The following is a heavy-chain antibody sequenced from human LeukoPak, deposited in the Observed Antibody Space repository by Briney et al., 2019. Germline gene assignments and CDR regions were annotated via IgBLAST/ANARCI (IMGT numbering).Heavy chain of an antibody. V-gene: IGHV1-69*13. CDR1: GGTFSSYA. J-gene: IGHJ1*01. Sequence: SVKVSCEASGGTFSSYAISWVRQAPGQGLEWMGGIIPIFGTANYAQKFQGRVTITADESTSTAYMELSSLRSEDTAVYYCARGAGGTRYYDFWSGYYTGFQHWGQGTLVTVSS. CDR3: ARGAGGTRYYDFWSGYYTGFQH. D-gene: IGHD3-3*01. CDR2: IIPIFGTA.